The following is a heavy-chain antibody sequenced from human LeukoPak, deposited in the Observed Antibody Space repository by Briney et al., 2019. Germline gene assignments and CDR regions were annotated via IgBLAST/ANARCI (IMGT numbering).Heavy chain of an antibody. V-gene: IGHV4-39*01. J-gene: IGHJ4*02. CDR3: VSPRGFSYGYFDY. Sequence: PSETLSLTCTVSGGSISSSSAYWGGLRQPPGKGLEWIGIIYYSNNTYYNPSLKSRVTISADTSKNQLSLTLGSVSATDTAVYYCVSPRGFSYGYFDYWGQGTLVSVSS. D-gene: IGHD5-18*01. CDR1: GGSISSSSAY. CDR2: IYYSNNT.